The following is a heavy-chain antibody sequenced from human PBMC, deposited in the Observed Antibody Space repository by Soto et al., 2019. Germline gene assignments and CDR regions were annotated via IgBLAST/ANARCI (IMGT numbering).Heavy chain of an antibody. CDR1: GGTFSSYA. CDR3: AREGYGSSTSCPLGDY. J-gene: IGHJ4*02. Sequence: QVQLVQSGAAVKKPGSSVKVSCTASGGTFSSYAISWVRQAPGQGLEWMGGIIPIFGTANYAQKFQGRVTITADESSSTAYMVLSSLRSEATAVYYCAREGYGSSTSCPLGDYWGQGTLVTVSS. CDR2: IIPIFGTA. V-gene: IGHV1-69*01. D-gene: IGHD2-2*01.